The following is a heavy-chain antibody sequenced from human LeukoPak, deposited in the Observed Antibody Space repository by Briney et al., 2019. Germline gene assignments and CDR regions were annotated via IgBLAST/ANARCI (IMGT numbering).Heavy chain of an antibody. Sequence: GGSLRLSCAASGFTFSTYDMHWVRQAAGKGLEWVPAIDTAGGTYYPGSVKGRFTISRENTKNSLYLQMNSLRAEDTAVYYCARVGDSSVNGAFDIWGQGTMVTVSS. D-gene: IGHD3-22*01. CDR3: ARVGDSSVNGAFDI. V-gene: IGHV3-13*04. J-gene: IGHJ3*02. CDR2: IDTAGGT. CDR1: GFTFSTYD.